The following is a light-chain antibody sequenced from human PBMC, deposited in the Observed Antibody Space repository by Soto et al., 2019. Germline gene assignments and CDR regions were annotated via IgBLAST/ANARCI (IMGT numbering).Light chain of an antibody. J-gene: IGLJ2*01. CDR2: EVS. Sequence: QSVLTQPASVSGVLGQSIPTSCTGTKRDVGNYNFVSGYQKHPGKAPKLMIYEVSKRPSGVSNRFSGSKSGNTAALTISGLQAEDEADYYCCSFARSSTWVFGGGTKLTVL. CDR1: KRDVGNYNF. V-gene: IGLV2-23*02. CDR3: CSFARSSTWV.